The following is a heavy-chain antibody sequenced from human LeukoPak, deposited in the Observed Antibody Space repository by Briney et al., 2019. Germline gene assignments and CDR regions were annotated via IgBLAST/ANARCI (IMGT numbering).Heavy chain of an antibody. Sequence: PGGSLRLSCAASGFTFSSYAMSWVRQAPGKGLEWVSAISGSGGSTYYADSVKGRFTISRDNSKNTLYPQMNSLRAEDTAVYYCAKDSPIVGATSYYFDYWGQGTLVTVSS. J-gene: IGHJ4*02. CDR2: ISGSGGST. CDR3: AKDSPIVGATSYYFDY. V-gene: IGHV3-23*01. CDR1: GFTFSSYA. D-gene: IGHD1-26*01.